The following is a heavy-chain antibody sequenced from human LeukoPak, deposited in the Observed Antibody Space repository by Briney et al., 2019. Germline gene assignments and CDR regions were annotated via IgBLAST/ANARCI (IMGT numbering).Heavy chain of an antibody. CDR2: ISSSSSYI. Sequence: GGSLRLSCAASGFTFSSFSMNWVRQAPGKGLEWVSSISSSSSYIHYADSVKDRFTISRDNAKNSLYLQMNSLRAEDTAVYYCAELGITMIGGVWGKGTTVTISS. V-gene: IGHV3-21*01. CDR3: AELGITMIGGV. J-gene: IGHJ6*04. D-gene: IGHD3-10*02. CDR1: GFTFSSFS.